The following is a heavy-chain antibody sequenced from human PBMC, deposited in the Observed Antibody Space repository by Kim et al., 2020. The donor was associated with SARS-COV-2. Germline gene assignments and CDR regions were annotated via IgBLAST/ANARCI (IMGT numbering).Heavy chain of an antibody. CDR2: IDPSDSYT. CDR1: GYSFTSYW. CDR3: ARLIMGAIAARPGDYYYYGMDV. J-gene: IGHJ6*02. D-gene: IGHD6-6*01. V-gene: IGHV5-10-1*01. Sequence: GESLKISCKGSGYSFTSYWISWVRQMPGKGLEWMGRIDPSDSYTNYSPSFQGHVTISADKSISTAYLQWSSLKASDTAMYYCARLIMGAIAARPGDYYYYGMDVWGQGTTVTVSS.